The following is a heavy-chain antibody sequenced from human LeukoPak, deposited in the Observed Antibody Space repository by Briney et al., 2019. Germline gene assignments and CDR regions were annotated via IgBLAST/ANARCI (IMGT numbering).Heavy chain of an antibody. J-gene: IGHJ5*01. CDR2: ISFDVNTK. Sequence: PGGSLRLSCAASGFTFSTYNLQWVRQAPGKGLEWVAVISFDVNTKYYADSVKGRFTISGDNSKNTVYLQMNSLRDDDTAVYYCARARGSSWYGDSWGQGTLVTVSS. CDR1: GFTFSTYN. V-gene: IGHV3-30-3*01. D-gene: IGHD6-13*01. CDR3: ARARGSSWYGDS.